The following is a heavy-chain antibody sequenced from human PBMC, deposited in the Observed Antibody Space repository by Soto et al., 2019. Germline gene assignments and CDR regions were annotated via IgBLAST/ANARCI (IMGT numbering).Heavy chain of an antibody. CDR1: GFTFSNYA. CDR2: IWYDGSNK. D-gene: IGHD4-17*01. Sequence: LRLSCAASGFTFSNYAMHWVRQAPGKGLEWVAVIWYDGSNKYYADSVKGRFTISRDNSKNTLYLQMNSLRAEDTAVFYCARDYGDYVNYFDYWGQGTLVTVSS. V-gene: IGHV3-33*01. J-gene: IGHJ4*02. CDR3: ARDYGDYVNYFDY.